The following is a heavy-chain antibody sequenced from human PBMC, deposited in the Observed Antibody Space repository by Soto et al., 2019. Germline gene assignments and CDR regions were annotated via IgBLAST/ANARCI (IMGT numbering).Heavy chain of an antibody. D-gene: IGHD6-19*01. J-gene: IGHJ5*02. V-gene: IGHV3-43*01. Sequence: EVQLVESGGVVVQPGGSLRLSCAASGFTFKDYTMHWVRQVPGKGLEWVSLINWDVGTTSYADSVRGRFTISRDNGKNSLYLQMNSLRTEDSAPYYCAKGNQWLIGHWGQGTLVTVSS. CDR3: AKGNQWLIGH. CDR1: GFTFKDYT. CDR2: INWDVGTT.